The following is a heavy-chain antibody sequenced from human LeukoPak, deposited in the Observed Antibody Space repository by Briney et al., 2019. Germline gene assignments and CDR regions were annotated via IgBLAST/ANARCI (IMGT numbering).Heavy chain of an antibody. CDR2: ISYDGSNK. V-gene: IGHV3-30-3*01. D-gene: IGHD2-2*01. CDR3: ARGTRCSSTSCYLWFGELVDY. J-gene: IGHJ4*02. CDR1: GFTFSSYA. Sequence: GRSLRLSCAASGFTFSSYAMHWVRQAPGKGLEWVAVISYDGSNKYYADSVKGRFTISRDNSKNTLYLQMNSLRAEDTAVYYCARGTRCSSTSCYLWFGELVDYWGQGTLVTVSS.